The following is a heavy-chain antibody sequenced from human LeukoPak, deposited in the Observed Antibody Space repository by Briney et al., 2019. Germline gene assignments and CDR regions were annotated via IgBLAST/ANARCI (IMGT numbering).Heavy chain of an antibody. CDR1: GFTFSSYW. V-gene: IGHV3-74*01. CDR3: ARDQMAYCSSTSCYDDGMDV. Sequence: GGSLRLSCVASGFTFSSYWMHWVRQAPGKGLVWVSRINSDGSSTSYADSVKGRFTISRDNAKNTLYLQMNSLRAEDTAVYYCARDQMAYCSSTSCYDDGMDVWGKGTTVTVSS. CDR2: INSDGSST. D-gene: IGHD2-2*01. J-gene: IGHJ6*04.